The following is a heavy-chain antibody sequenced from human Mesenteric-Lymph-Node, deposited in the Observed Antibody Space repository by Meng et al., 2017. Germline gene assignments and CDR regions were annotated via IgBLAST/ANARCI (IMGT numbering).Heavy chain of an antibody. CDR1: GFSFSTSGVG. CDR2: IYWDDDK. Sequence: QITLKEAGPALVKPTQTLTLTCTFSGFSFSTSGVGVGWIRQPPGKALEGLALIYWDDDKRYSPSLKTRLTITKDTSKNQVVLTMTNMDPVDTATYYCAHMTAHPSKFDYWGQGTLVTVSS. V-gene: IGHV2-5*02. CDR3: AHMTAHPSKFDY. D-gene: IGHD2-2*01. J-gene: IGHJ4*02.